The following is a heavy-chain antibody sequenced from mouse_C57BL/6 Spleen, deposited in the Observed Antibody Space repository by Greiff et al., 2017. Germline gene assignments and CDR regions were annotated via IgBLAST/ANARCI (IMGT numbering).Heavy chain of an antibody. CDR1: GFTFSDYY. Sequence: EVQLVESEGGLVQPGSSMKLSCTASGFTFSDYYMAWVRQVPEKGLEWVANINYDGSSTYYLDSLKSRFIISRDNAKNILYLQMSSLKSEDTATYYCARSYYSYAMDYWGQGTSVTVSS. CDR3: ARSYYSYAMDY. V-gene: IGHV5-16*01. CDR2: INYDGSST. D-gene: IGHD2-12*01. J-gene: IGHJ4*01.